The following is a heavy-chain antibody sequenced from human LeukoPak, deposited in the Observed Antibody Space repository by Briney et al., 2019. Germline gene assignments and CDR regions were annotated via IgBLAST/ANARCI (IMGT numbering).Heavy chain of an antibody. D-gene: IGHD6-13*01. CDR1: GGSISSSSYY. CDR2: IYTSGST. J-gene: IGHJ4*02. CDR3: ARGVTAAGHFDY. V-gene: IGHV4-61*02. Sequence: PSETLSLTCTVSGGSISSSSYYWGWIRQPAGKGLEWIGRIYTSGSTTYNPSLKSRVTISVDTSKNQFSLILSSVTATDTALYYCARGVTAAGHFDYWGQGTLVTVSS.